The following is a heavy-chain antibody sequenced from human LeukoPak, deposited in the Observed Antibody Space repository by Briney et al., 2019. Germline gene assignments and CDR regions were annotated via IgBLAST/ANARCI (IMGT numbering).Heavy chain of an antibody. Sequence: GGSLRLSCAASGITFSNYAMSWVRQAPGKGLEWVSAISGSGDNTYYADSVKGRFTISRDNSKNTLYLQMNSLRAEDTAVYYCARGMGGYSSSWPPDYWGQGTLVTVSS. J-gene: IGHJ4*02. CDR3: ARGMGGYSSSWPPDY. CDR1: GITFSNYA. V-gene: IGHV3-23*01. D-gene: IGHD6-13*01. CDR2: ISGSGDNT.